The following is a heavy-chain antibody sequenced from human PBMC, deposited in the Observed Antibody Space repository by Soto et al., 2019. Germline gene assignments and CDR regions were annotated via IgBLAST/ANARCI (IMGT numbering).Heavy chain of an antibody. V-gene: IGHV1-8*01. J-gene: IGHJ4*02. CDR2: MNPDSANT. CDR3: AREIRDQLLSDY. Sequence: QVHLVQSGAEVKQPGASVKVSCRTSGYTFTNYDISWVRQATGQGLEWMGWMNPDSANTGYAQKFQGRVTLTRDTSISTAYMELNSLTSEDTASYYCAREIRDQLLSDYWGQGSLIIVSS. D-gene: IGHD1-26*01. CDR1: GYTFTNYD.